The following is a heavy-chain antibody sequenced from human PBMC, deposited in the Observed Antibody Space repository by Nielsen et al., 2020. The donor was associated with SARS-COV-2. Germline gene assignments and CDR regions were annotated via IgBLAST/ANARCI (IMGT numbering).Heavy chain of an antibody. CDR3: ARDRSGYAFDF. CDR1: GFTFSSYA. J-gene: IGHJ4*02. CDR2: ISTSGDYI. Sequence: GGSLRLSCAASGFTFSSYAMSWVRQAPGKGLEWVSSISTSGDYIYYADLVQGRFAISRDNAKDSLYLQMNSLRAEDTAMYYCARDRSGYAFDFWGQGALVTVSS. V-gene: IGHV3-21*01. D-gene: IGHD5-18*01.